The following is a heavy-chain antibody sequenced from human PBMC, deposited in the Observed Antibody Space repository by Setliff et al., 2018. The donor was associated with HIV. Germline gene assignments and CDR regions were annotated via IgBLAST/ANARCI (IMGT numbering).Heavy chain of an antibody. CDR3: ARVPPYASSGGIAFDI. Sequence: PGGSLRLSCAASGFTLSNYWINWVRQAPGKGLEWVANIKQDGSEKSYVDSVKGRFTISRDNAKNSLYLQMNSLRAEDTAVYYCARVPPYASSGGIAFDIWGQGTMVTVSS. V-gene: IGHV3-7*03. CDR2: IKQDGSEK. CDR1: GFTLSNYW. J-gene: IGHJ3*02. D-gene: IGHD3-22*01.